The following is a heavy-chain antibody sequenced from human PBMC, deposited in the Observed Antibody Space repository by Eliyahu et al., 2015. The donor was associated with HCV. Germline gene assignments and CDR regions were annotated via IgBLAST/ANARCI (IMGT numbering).Heavy chain of an antibody. Sequence: QVQLVQSGAEVKKPGSSVKVSCKASGGTFSSYAISWVRQAPGQGLEWMGGIIPIFGTANYAQKFQGRVTITADESTSTAYMELSSLRSEDTAVYYCARGQGYCSSTSCYVPTYYYGMDVWGQGTTVTVSS. CDR1: GGTFSSYA. J-gene: IGHJ6*02. CDR3: ARGQGYCSSTSCYVPTYYYGMDV. CDR2: IIPIFGTA. D-gene: IGHD2-2*01. V-gene: IGHV1-69*01.